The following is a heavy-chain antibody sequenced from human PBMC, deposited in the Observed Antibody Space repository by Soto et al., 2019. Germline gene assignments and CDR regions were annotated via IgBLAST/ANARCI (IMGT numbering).Heavy chain of an antibody. D-gene: IGHD6-19*01. CDR2: IIPIFGTA. Sequence: SVKVSCKASGGTFSSYAISWVRQAPGQGLEWMGGIIPIFGTANYAQKFQGRVTITADESTSTAYMELSSLRSEDTAVYYCAKAVADPYNWFDPWGQGTLVTVSS. CDR3: AKAVADPYNWFDP. V-gene: IGHV1-69*13. CDR1: GGTFSSYA. J-gene: IGHJ5*02.